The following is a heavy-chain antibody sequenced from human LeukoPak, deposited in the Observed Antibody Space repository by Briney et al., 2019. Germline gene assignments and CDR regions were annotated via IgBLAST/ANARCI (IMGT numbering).Heavy chain of an antibody. CDR1: GGSFSGYY. CDR3: AREYYDFWSSQGPFDY. CDR2: INHSGST. Sequence: SETLSLTCAVYGGSFSGYYWSWIRQPPGKGLEWIGEINHSGSTNYNPSLKSRVTISVDTSKNQFSLKLSSVTAADTAVYYCAREYYDFWSSQGPFDYWGQGTLVTVSS. D-gene: IGHD3-3*01. J-gene: IGHJ4*02. V-gene: IGHV4-34*01.